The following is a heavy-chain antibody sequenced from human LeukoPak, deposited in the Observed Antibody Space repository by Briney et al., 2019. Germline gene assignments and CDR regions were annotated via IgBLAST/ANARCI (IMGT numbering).Heavy chain of an antibody. CDR2: IYYSGTT. D-gene: IGHD3-22*01. CDR3: ARAWYDSSGYYYTFDY. CDR1: GGSISSYY. V-gene: IGHV4-59*01. Sequence: SETLSLTCTVSGGSISSYYWSWIRQPPGKGLEWIGYIYYSGTTNYNPSLKSRVTISVDTPKNQFSLKLSSVTAADTAVYYCARAWYDSSGYYYTFDYWGQGTLVTVSS. J-gene: IGHJ4*02.